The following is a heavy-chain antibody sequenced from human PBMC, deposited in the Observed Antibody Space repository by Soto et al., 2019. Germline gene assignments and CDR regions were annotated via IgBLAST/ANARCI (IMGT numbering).Heavy chain of an antibody. CDR1: GFTFSSYA. CDR3: VKDQIFGVVTGIMDV. D-gene: IGHD3-3*01. Sequence: GGSLRLSCSASGFTFSSYAMHWVRQAPGKGLEYVSAISSNGGSTYYADSVKGRFTISRDNSRNTLYLQMSSLRAEDTAVYYCVKDQIFGVVTGIMDVWGQGTTVTVSS. V-gene: IGHV3-64D*06. J-gene: IGHJ6*02. CDR2: ISSNGGST.